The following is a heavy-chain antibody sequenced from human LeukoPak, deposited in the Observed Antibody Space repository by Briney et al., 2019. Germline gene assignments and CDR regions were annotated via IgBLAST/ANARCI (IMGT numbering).Heavy chain of an antibody. CDR3: AREYEGYCTNGVCSSYFDY. CDR2: IYDSGGS. CDR1: GGSISSHY. Sequence: KPSGSLCLSCAASGGSISSHYWSWVRQPPGKGLEWVGYIYDSGGSNYNAALMSRVTISVGTSNNQFSLKLSSVTPADTAVYYCAREYEGYCTNGVCSSYFDYWGQGTLVTVSS. D-gene: IGHD2-8*01. J-gene: IGHJ4*02. V-gene: IGHV4-59*11.